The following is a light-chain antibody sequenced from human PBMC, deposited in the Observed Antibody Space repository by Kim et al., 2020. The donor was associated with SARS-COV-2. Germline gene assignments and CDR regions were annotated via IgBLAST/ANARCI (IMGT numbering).Light chain of an antibody. CDR2: AAS. Sequence: ASGGDRGTITCRARQGIRTDLAWYQQKAGKAPKRLIYAASILQSGVPSRFSGSGLGTEFTLTIDSLQSEDFATYYCLQHDSYPWTFGQGTKVDIK. J-gene: IGKJ1*01. CDR3: LQHDSYPWT. V-gene: IGKV1-17*01. CDR1: QGIRTD.